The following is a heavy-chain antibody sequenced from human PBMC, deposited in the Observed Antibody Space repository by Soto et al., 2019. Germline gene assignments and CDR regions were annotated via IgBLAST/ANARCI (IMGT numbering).Heavy chain of an antibody. CDR2: IYYTGTT. D-gene: IGHD3-10*01. V-gene: IGHV4-30-2*01. Sequence: QVVLQESGSGLVKPSQTLSLTCAVSGGSMSRGGHSWSWIRQPPGKGLEWIGFIYYTGTTYYNPSLKSRVTLPVESSSNQSSLTLPSVPAADTASYYCARAPPGPSPRWDVWGQGTTVTVSS. CDR3: ARAPPGPSPRWDV. CDR1: GGSMSRGGHS. J-gene: IGHJ6*02.